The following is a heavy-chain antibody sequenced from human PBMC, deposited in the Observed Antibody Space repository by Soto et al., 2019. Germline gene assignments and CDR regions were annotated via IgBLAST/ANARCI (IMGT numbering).Heavy chain of an antibody. V-gene: IGHV4-34*01. D-gene: IGHD2-21*02. CDR1: GGSFSGYY. CDR2: INHSGST. Sequence: SETLSLTCAVYGGSFSGYYWSWIRQPPGKGLEWIGEINHSGSTNYNPSLKSRVTISVDTSKNQFSLKLSSVTAADTAVYYCASRLLVTGSDPWGQGTLVTVSS. J-gene: IGHJ5*02. CDR3: ASRLLVTGSDP.